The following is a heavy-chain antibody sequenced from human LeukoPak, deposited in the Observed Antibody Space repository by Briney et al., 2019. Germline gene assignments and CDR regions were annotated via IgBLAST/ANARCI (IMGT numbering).Heavy chain of an antibody. D-gene: IGHD2-2*02. V-gene: IGHV3-21*01. CDR2: ISSSSSYI. CDR3: AREVGGCSSTSCYIRWFDP. J-gene: IGHJ5*02. CDR1: GFTFSSYR. Sequence: RAGGSLRLSCAASGFTFSSYRINWVRQAPGKGLEWVSSISSSSSYIYYADSVKGRFTISRDNAKNSLYLQMNSLRAEDTAVYYCAREVGGCSSTSCYIRWFDPWGQGTLVTVSS.